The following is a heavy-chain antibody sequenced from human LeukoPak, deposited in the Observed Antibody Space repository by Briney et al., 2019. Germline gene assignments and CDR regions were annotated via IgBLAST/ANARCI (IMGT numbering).Heavy chain of an antibody. V-gene: IGHV3-49*04. CDR2: VRRKAYGEKT. CDR1: GFTFGDYA. D-gene: IGHD6-19*01. CDR3: TRDILSGWYYFDY. Sequence: GGSLRLSCTTSGFTFGDYAMSWVRQAPGKGLEWVGFVRRKAYGEKTEYAAPVKGRFTISRDDSKSIAYLQMNSLKTEDTAVYYCTRDILSGWYYFDYWARELWSPSPQ. J-gene: IGHJ4*02.